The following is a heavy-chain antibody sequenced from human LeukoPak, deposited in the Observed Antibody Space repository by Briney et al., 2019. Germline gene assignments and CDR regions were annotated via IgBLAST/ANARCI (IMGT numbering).Heavy chain of an antibody. J-gene: IGHJ4*02. V-gene: IGHV3-23*01. CDR3: AKENGLRSGGDCYFDY. Sequence: GGSLRLSCAASGFTFSSYAMSWVRQAPGKGLEWVSAISGSGGSTYYADSVKGRVTISRDNSKNTLFLQMNSLRAEDTAVYYCAKENGLRSGGDCYFDYWGQGTLVTVSS. CDR1: GFTFSSYA. CDR2: ISGSGGST. D-gene: IGHD2-21*02.